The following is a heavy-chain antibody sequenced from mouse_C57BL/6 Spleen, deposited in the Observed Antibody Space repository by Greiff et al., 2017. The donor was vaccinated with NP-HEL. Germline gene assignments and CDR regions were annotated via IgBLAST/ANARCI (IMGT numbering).Heavy chain of an antibody. V-gene: IGHV1-55*01. CDR1: GYTFTSYW. J-gene: IGHJ3*01. CDR3: ARQDSSGYVPLAY. D-gene: IGHD3-2*02. Sequence: QVQLQQPGAELVKPGASVKMSCKASGYTFTSYWITWVEQRPGQGLEWIGDIYPGSGSTNYNEKFKSKATLTVDTSSSTAYMQLSSLTSEDSAVYYCARQDSSGYVPLAYWGQGTLVTVSA. CDR2: IYPGSGST.